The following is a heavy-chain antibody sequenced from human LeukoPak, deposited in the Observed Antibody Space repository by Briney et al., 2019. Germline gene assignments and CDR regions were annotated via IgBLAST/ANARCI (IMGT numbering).Heavy chain of an antibody. CDR1: GFIFSDYA. V-gene: IGHV3-30-3*01. J-gene: IGHJ4*02. Sequence: SGGSLRLSCAASGFIFSDYAMHWVRQAPGKGLEWVTLISYDGNNNYYADSVKGRFTISRDNSKNTLYLQMNSLRPEDTAVYYCARKAIILGPDSSSWYLDYWGQGTLVTVSS. CDR3: ARKAIILGPDSSSWYLDY. D-gene: IGHD6-13*01. CDR2: ISYDGNNN.